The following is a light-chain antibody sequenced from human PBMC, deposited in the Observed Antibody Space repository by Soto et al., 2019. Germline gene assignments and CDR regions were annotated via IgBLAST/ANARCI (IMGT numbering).Light chain of an antibody. V-gene: IGKV3-11*01. J-gene: IGKJ3*01. CDR1: QSVDTY. Sequence: LTQSPAILSLSPGERATLSCTASQSVDTYIAWYQQRPGQPPRLPIHDTSHRDSGVPARFRGSCSGTNFTLTITRAEPEDFAVYFCQQRRNWVSFGPGTRL. CDR2: DTS. CDR3: QQRRNWVS.